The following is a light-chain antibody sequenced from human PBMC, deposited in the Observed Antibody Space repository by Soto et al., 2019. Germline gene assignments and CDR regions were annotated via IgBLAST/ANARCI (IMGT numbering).Light chain of an antibody. J-gene: IGKJ5*01. CDR2: DAF. Sequence: EIVLTQSPATLSLSPGERATLSCRASQSVSTYLAWYQQKPGQAPRLLIYDAFNRATGVPARFRGSGSETDFTLTISGLEPEDFSVYYRQQRDKWPITFGQGTRLEIK. V-gene: IGKV3-11*01. CDR1: QSVSTY. CDR3: QQRDKWPIT.